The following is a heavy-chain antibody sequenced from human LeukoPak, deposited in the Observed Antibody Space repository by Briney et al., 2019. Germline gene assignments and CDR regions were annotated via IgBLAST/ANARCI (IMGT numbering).Heavy chain of an antibody. V-gene: IGHV4-34*01. D-gene: IGHD6-13*01. J-gene: IGHJ4*02. Sequence: SETLSLTCAVYGGSFSGYYWIWIRQPPGKGLEWIGEINHSGSTNYNPSLKSRVTISVDTSKNQFSLKLSSVTAADTAVYYCARDPSIAAADWGQGTLVTVSS. CDR1: GGSFSGYY. CDR3: ARDPSIAAAD. CDR2: INHSGST.